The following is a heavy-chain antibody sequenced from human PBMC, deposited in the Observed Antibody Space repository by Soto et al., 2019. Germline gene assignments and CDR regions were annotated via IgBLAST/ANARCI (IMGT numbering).Heavy chain of an antibody. CDR2: IPYDGSNK. CDR3: ARAGTTVTTSPPTYYYYYYGMDV. V-gene: IGHV3-30-3*01. CDR1: GFTFSSYA. Sequence: GGSLRLSCAASGFTFSSYAMHWVRQAPGKGLEWVAVIPYDGSNKYYADSVKGRFTISRDNSKNTLYLQMNSLRAEDTAVYYCARAGTTVTTSPPTYYYYYYGMDVWGQGTTVTVSS. J-gene: IGHJ6*02. D-gene: IGHD4-4*01.